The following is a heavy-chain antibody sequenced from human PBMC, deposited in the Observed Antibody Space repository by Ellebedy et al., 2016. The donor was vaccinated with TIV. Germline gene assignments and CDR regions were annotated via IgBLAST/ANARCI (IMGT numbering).Heavy chain of an antibody. V-gene: IGHV1-18*04. CDR1: GYIFDNHG. Sequence: AASVKVSCKASGYIFDNHGITWVRQAPGQGLEWMGWVSTYNGKTKYGQKFQDRVGMTTDTSTTTAYMELRSLTSDDTAMYYCARGNSAWFEVGYFDPWGQGTLVTVSS. J-gene: IGHJ5*02. CDR3: ARGNSAWFEVGYFDP. D-gene: IGHD6-19*01. CDR2: VSTYNGKT.